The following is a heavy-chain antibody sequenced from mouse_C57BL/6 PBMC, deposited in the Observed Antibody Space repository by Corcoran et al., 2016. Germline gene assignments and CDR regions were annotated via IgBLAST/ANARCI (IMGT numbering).Heavy chain of an antibody. CDR1: GYSITSGYY. J-gene: IGHJ1*03. CDR2: ISYDGSN. Sequence: DVQLQESGPGLVKPSQSLSLTCSVTGYSITSGYYWNWIRQFPGNKLEWMGYISYDGSNNYNPSLKNRISITRDTSKNQFFLKLNSVTTEDTATYYCARGDGSSYVWYFDVWGTGTTVTVSS. V-gene: IGHV3-6*01. CDR3: ARGDGSSYVWYFDV. D-gene: IGHD1-1*01.